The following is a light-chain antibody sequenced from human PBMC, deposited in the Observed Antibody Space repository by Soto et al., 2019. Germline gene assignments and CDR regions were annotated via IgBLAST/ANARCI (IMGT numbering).Light chain of an antibody. V-gene: IGKV3-20*01. CDR1: QSISSNY. CDR2: GAS. J-gene: IGKJ1*01. Sequence: EIVLTQSPGTLSLFPGERATLSCRASQSISSNYLAWYQQKPGQAPRPLIHGASNRATGIPDRFSGAGSGTDFTLTISRLEPEDFAVYYCHQYGSAPAWTFGQGTKVEIK. CDR3: HQYGSAPAWT.